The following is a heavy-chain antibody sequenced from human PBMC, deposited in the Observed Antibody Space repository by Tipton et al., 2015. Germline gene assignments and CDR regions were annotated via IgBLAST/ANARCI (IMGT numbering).Heavy chain of an antibody. Sequence: TLSLTCTVSGDSISSSSWWSWVRQPPGKGLEWIGEINHGGSTNYNPSLKSRITMSVDKSKNQFSLQLNSVTAADTAVYYCAREVWYNDSTGYDYWGQGTLVTVSS. CDR1: GDSISSSSW. CDR3: AREVWYNDSTGYDY. D-gene: IGHD3-22*01. CDR2: INHGGST. V-gene: IGHV4-4*02. J-gene: IGHJ4*02.